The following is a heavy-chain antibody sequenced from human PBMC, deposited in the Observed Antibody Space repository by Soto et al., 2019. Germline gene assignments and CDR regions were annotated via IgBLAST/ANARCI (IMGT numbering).Heavy chain of an antibody. Sequence: KASETLSLTCTVSGGSVSSGSYYWRWIRQPPGKGLEWIGYIYYSGSTNYNPSLKSRVTISVDTSKNQFSLKLSSVTAADTAVYYCARDRGYDFWSGLGMDVWGQGTTVTVSS. CDR3: ARDRGYDFWSGLGMDV. D-gene: IGHD3-3*01. J-gene: IGHJ6*02. CDR2: IYYSGST. V-gene: IGHV4-61*01. CDR1: GGSVSSGSYY.